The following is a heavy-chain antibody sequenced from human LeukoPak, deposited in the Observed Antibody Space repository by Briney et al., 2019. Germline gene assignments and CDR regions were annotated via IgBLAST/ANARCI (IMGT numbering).Heavy chain of an antibody. CDR2: INAGNGNT. CDR3: ARDLYAVLRYFDWLSKGRYFDY. D-gene: IGHD3-9*01. Sequence: ASVKVSCKASGYTFGSYAIHWVRQAPGQRLEWMGWINAGNGNTKYSQNFQGRVTITRDTSASTAYMELSSLRSEDTAVYYCARDLYAVLRYFDWLSKGRYFDYWGQGTLVTVSS. CDR1: GYTFGSYA. J-gene: IGHJ4*02. V-gene: IGHV1-3*01.